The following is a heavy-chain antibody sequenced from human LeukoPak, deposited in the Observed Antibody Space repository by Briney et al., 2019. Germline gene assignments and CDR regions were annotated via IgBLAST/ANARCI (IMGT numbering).Heavy chain of an antibody. CDR2: ISSSSSYI. J-gene: IGHJ4*02. CDR1: GFTFSSYS. V-gene: IGHV3-21*01. Sequence: GGSLRLSCAASGFTFSSYSMNWVRQAPGKGLEWVSSISSSSSYIYYADSVKGRFTISRDNAKNSLYLQMNSLRAEDTAVYYCAGGSTRITMIAPLGDWGQGTLVTVSS. CDR3: AGGSTRITMIAPLGD. D-gene: IGHD3-22*01.